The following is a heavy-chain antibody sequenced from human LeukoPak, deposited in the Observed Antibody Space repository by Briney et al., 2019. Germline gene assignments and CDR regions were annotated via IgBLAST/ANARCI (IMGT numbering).Heavy chain of an antibody. V-gene: IGHV1-2*02. CDR3: ARVLTFSSGCDY. Sequence: ASVKVSCKASGYNFTGYYMHWVRQAPGQGLEWMGWINPNSGGTHYAQKFQGRVTMTRDTSISTAYMELSRLRSDDTAVYYCARVLTFSSGCDYWGQGTLVTVSS. J-gene: IGHJ4*02. CDR1: GYNFTGYY. D-gene: IGHD6-19*01. CDR2: INPNSGGT.